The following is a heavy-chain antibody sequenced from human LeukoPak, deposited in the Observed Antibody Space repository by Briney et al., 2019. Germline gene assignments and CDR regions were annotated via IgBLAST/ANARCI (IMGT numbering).Heavy chain of an antibody. Sequence: GASVKVSCKASGYTFPSYFMHWVRQAPGQGLEWMGIINPTGGSTTYAQKFQGRVTMTRDTSTSTVYMELSSLRSEDTAVYYCASLTPVPHDDYYDSSGYYRGAFDIWGQGTMVTVSS. CDR1: GYTFPSYF. J-gene: IGHJ3*02. V-gene: IGHV1-46*01. CDR2: INPTGGST. D-gene: IGHD3-22*01. CDR3: ASLTPVPHDDYYDSSGYYRGAFDI.